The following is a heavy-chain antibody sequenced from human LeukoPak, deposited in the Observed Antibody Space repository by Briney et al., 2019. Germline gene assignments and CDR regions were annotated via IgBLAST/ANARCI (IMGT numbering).Heavy chain of an antibody. CDR2: ISSSGSTI. J-gene: IGHJ4*02. Sequence: GGSLRLSCAASGFTFSSYEMNWVRQAPGKGLEWVSYISSSGSTIYYADSVKGRFTISRDNAKNSLYLQMNSLRAEDTAVYYCARLIVGATAFDYWGQGTLVTVPS. D-gene: IGHD1-26*01. CDR3: ARLIVGATAFDY. V-gene: IGHV3-48*03. CDR1: GFTFSSYE.